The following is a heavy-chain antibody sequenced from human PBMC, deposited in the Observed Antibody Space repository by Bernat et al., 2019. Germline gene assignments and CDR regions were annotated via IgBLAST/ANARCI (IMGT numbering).Heavy chain of an antibody. J-gene: IGHJ6*03. CDR3: ARDVIMTTVTSHYYYYYMDV. V-gene: IGHV4-61*01. Sequence: QVQLQESGPGLVKPSETLSLTCTVSGGSVSSGSYYWSWIRQPPGKGLEWIGYIYYSGSTNYNPSLKSRVTISVDTSKNQFSLKLSSVTAADTAVYYCARDVIMTTVTSHYYYYYMDVWGKGTTVTVSS. CDR1: GGSVSSGSYY. D-gene: IGHD4-17*01. CDR2: IYYSGST.